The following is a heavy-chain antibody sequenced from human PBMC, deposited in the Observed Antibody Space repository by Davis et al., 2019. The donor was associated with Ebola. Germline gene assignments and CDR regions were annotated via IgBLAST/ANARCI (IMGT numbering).Heavy chain of an antibody. J-gene: IGHJ5*02. CDR2: MNPNSGNT. V-gene: IGHV1-8*02. CDR1: EYSFTSYD. Sequence: AASVKVSCKASEYSFTSYDINCVRQPTGQGLEWMGWMNPNSGNTYYAQKFQGRVTMTRNTSTNTAYMELSGLTSDDTAVYYCARERAGTRFDPWGQGTLVTVSS. D-gene: IGHD1/OR15-1a*01. CDR3: ARERAGTRFDP.